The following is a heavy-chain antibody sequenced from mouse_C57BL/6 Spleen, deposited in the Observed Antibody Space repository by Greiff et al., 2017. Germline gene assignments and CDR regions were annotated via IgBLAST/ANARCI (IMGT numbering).Heavy chain of an antibody. CDR2: IIYSGST. J-gene: IGHJ2*01. CDR1: GYSITSDY. CDR3: ARYHYYGSSYGGYFDY. D-gene: IGHD1-1*01. Sequence: EVKLQESGPGLAKPSQTLSLTCSVTGYSITSDYWNWIRKFPGNKLEYMGYIIYSGSTYYNPSLKSRISITRDTSKNQYYLQLNSVTTEDTATYYCARYHYYGSSYGGYFDYWGQGTTLTVSS. V-gene: IGHV3-8*01.